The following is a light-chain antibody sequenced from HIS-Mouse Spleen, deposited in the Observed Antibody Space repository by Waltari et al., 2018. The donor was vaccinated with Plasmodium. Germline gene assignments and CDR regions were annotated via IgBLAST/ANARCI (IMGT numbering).Light chain of an antibody. Sequence: SYALTQPPSVSVSPGQTARITCSGDALPKKYAYWYKRKSGQAPVLVIYEDSKRPSGLPERFSGSSSGTMATLTISGAQVEDEADYYCYSTDSSGNHRVFGGGTKLTVL. CDR1: ALPKKY. CDR3: YSTDSSGNHRV. J-gene: IGLJ3*02. CDR2: EDS. V-gene: IGLV3-10*01.